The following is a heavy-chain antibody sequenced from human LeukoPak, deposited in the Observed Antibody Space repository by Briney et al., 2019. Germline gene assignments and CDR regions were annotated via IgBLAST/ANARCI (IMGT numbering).Heavy chain of an antibody. V-gene: IGHV4-39*01. J-gene: IGHJ4*02. CDR2: IYYSGST. CDR3: ARLGPVEMATIALDY. CDR1: GGSISSSSYY. Sequence: SETLSLTCTVSGGSISSSSYYWGWIRQPPGKGLEWIGSIYYSGSTYYNPSLKSRVTISVDTSKNQFSLKLSSVTAADTAVYYCARLGPVEMATIALDYWGLGTLVTVSS. D-gene: IGHD5-24*01.